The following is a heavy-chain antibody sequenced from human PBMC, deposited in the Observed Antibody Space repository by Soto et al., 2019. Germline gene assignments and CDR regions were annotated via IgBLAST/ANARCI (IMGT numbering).Heavy chain of an antibody. D-gene: IGHD3-9*01. Sequence: PSETLSLTCNVSGGSISSYYWSWIRQPPGKGLEWIGYIYYSGSTYYNPSLKSRITISVDTSKNQFSLKLTSVTAADTAVYYCARHARYYDILAGYSTLSWFDPWGQGTLVTVSS. J-gene: IGHJ5*02. CDR3: ARHARYYDILAGYSTLSWFDP. V-gene: IGHV4-59*08. CDR2: IYYSGST. CDR1: GGSISSYY.